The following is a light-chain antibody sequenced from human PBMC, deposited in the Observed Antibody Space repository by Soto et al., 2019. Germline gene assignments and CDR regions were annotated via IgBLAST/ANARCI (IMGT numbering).Light chain of an antibody. Sequence: QSALTQPPSASGSPGQSVTISCAGSISDVGGYNHVSWYQQHPGKAPKLLIYEVTKRPSGVPARFSGSKSGNTASLTVSGLQGDDEAEYYCSSYAGTNNVIFGGGTPLTVL. V-gene: IGLV2-8*01. CDR3: SSYAGTNNVI. CDR1: ISDVGGYNH. CDR2: EVT. J-gene: IGLJ2*01.